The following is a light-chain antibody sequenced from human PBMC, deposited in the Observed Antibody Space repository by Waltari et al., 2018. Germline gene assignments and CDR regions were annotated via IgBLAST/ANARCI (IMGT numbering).Light chain of an antibody. V-gene: IGKV1-5*03. J-gene: IGKJ4*01. CDR2: KAS. CDR1: QSISSW. CDR3: QQRSNWPPLT. Sequence: DIQMTQSPSTLSASVGDRVTITCRASQSISSWLAWYQQKPGKAPKLLINKASSLESGVPSRFSGSGSGTEFTLTISSLEPEDFAVYYCQQRSNWPPLTFGGGTKVEI.